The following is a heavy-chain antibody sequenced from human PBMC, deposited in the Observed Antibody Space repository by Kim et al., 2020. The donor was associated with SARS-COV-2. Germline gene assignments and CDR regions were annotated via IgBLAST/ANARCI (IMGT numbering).Heavy chain of an antibody. V-gene: IGHV4-4*07. CDR3: ARDLADTAMANDAFDI. D-gene: IGHD5-18*01. J-gene: IGHJ3*02. CDR2: IYTSGST. CDR1: GGSISSYY. Sequence: SETLSLTCTVSGGSISSYYWSWIRQPAGKGLEWIGRIYTSGSTNYNPSLKSRVTMSVDTSKNQFSLKLSSVTAADTAVYYCARDLADTAMANDAFDIWGQGTMVTVSS.